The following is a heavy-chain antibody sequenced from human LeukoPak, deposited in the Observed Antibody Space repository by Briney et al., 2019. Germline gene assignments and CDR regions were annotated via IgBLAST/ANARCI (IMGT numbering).Heavy chain of an antibody. D-gene: IGHD3-10*01. J-gene: IGHJ4*02. CDR2: INPNSGGT. V-gene: IGHV1-2*02. CDR1: GYTFTGYY. Sequence: GASVKVSCKASGYTFTGYYMHWVRQAPGQGLEWMGWINPNSGGTTYAQKFQGRVTMTRDTSVSTAYMELSRLRSDDTAVYYCARGESGYYGSGSYSSDYWGQGTLVTVSS. CDR3: ARGESGYYGSGSYSSDY.